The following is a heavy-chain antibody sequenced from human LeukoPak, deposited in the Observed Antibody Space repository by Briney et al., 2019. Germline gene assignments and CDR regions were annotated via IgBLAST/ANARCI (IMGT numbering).Heavy chain of an antibody. Sequence: SETLSLTCTVSGYSLSSGYYWGWIRQPPGKGLEWIGSIYHSGSTYYNPSLKSRVTISVDTSKNQFSLKLSSVTAADTAVYYCARGHIVVVPAAIAAFDIWGQGTMVTVSS. CDR3: ARGHIVVVPAAIAAFDI. D-gene: IGHD2-2*02. V-gene: IGHV4-38-2*02. CDR1: GYSLSSGYY. CDR2: IYHSGST. J-gene: IGHJ3*02.